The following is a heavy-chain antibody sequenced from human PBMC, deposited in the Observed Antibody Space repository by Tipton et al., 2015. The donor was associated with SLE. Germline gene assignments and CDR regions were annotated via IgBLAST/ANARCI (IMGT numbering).Heavy chain of an antibody. CDR1: GGSMSSYF. J-gene: IGHJ3*02. V-gene: IGHV4-59*01. CDR3: VRDGASKTRGAFDI. D-gene: IGHD2-2*01. CDR2: IYYSGTT. Sequence: LRLSCTVSGGSMSSYFWSWIRQPPGKGLQWIGYIYYSGTTSYNPSLKSRVTMSVDTAKNEFSLKLSSVTAADTAVYYCVRDGASKTRGAFDIWGQGAMVTVSS.